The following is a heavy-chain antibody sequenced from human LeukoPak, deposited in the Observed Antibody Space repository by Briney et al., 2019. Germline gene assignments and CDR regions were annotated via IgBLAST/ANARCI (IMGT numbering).Heavy chain of an antibody. CDR1: GYTFTGYY. J-gene: IGHJ5*02. D-gene: IGHD4-17*01. CDR3: ASNEGEYGDYGEFDP. V-gene: IGHV1-2*02. Sequence: ASVKVSCKASGYTFTGYYMHWVRQAPGQGLEWMGWINPNSGGTNYAQKFQGRVTMTRDTSISTAYMELSRLRSDDTAVYYCASNEGEYGDYGEFDPWGQGTLVTASS. CDR2: INPNSGGT.